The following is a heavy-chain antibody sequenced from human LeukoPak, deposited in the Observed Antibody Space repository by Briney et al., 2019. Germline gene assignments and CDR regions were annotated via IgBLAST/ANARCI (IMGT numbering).Heavy chain of an antibody. V-gene: IGHV4-61*02. CDR2: IYTSGST. J-gene: IGHJ4*02. D-gene: IGHD3-10*01. CDR3: ARGRPLYASGSYYNY. CDR1: GGSISSGSYY. Sequence: TLSLTCTVSGGSISSGSYYWSWIRQPAGKGLEWIGRIYTSGSTNYNPSLKSRVTISVDTSKNQFSLKLSSVTAADTAVYYCARGRPLYASGSYYNYWGQGTLVTVSS.